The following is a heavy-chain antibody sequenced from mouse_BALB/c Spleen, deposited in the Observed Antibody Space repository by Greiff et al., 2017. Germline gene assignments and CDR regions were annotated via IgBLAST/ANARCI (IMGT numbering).Heavy chain of an antibody. D-gene: IGHD4-1*01. J-gene: IGHJ4*01. CDR3: TISNCDVEGLDYAMDY. CDR2: INPSNGGT. CDR1: GYTFTSYW. V-gene: IGHV1S16*01. Sequence: QVQLQQPGAELVKPGASVKLSCKASGYTFTSYWMHWVKQRPGQGLEWIGEINPSNGGTNYNEKFKRKATLTVDKSSSTAYMQLSSLTSEDSAVYYCTISNCDVEGLDYAMDYWGQGTSVTVSS.